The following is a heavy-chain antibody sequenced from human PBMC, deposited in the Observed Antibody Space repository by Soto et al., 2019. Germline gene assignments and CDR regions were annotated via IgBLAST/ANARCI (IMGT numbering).Heavy chain of an antibody. CDR1: GGSFSGYY. V-gene: IGHV4-34*01. D-gene: IGHD2-2*01. J-gene: IGHJ6*02. Sequence: SETLSLTCAVYGGSFSGYYWSWIRQPPGKGLEWIGEINHSVSTNYNPSLKSRITISVDTSKNQFSLKLSSVTAADTAVYYCAGRLGYCSSTSCYGRRYYYYGMDVWGQGTTVTVSS. CDR3: AGRLGYCSSTSCYGRRYYYYGMDV. CDR2: INHSVST.